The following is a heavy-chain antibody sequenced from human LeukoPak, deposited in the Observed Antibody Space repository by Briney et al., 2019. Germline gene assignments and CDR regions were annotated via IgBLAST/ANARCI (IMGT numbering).Heavy chain of an antibody. Sequence: SQTLSLTCAVSGGSISSGGYSWSWIRQPPGKGLEWIGYIYHSGSTYYNPSLKSRVTISVDRSKNQFSLKLSSVTAADTAVYYCARGTSSWYRGLDYWGQGTLVTVSS. V-gene: IGHV4-30-2*01. CDR2: IYHSGST. J-gene: IGHJ4*02. D-gene: IGHD6-13*01. CDR3: ARGTSSWYRGLDY. CDR1: GGSISSGGYS.